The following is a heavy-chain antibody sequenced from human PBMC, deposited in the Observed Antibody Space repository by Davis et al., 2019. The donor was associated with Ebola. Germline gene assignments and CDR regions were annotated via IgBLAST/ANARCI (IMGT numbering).Heavy chain of an antibody. V-gene: IGHV1-2*04. CDR1: GYTFTGYY. CDR2: INPNSGGT. Sequence: AASVKVSCKASGYTFTGYYMHWLRQAPGQGLEWMGWINPNSGGTNYAQKFQGWVTMTRDTSISTAYMELSRLRPDDTAVYYCARDSRPDGMDVWGQGTTVTVSS. CDR3: ARDSRPDGMDV. J-gene: IGHJ6*02. D-gene: IGHD6-6*01.